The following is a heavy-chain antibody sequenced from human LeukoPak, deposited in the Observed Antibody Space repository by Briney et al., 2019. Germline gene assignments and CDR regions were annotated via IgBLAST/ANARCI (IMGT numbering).Heavy chain of an antibody. Sequence: ASVKVSCKTSGYTFTGYYMHWVRQAPGQGLEWMGWINPNSGGTNYAQKFQGRVTMTEDTSTDTAYMELSSLRSEDTAVYYCATLGSGWYSYYFDYWGQGTLVTVSS. D-gene: IGHD6-19*01. V-gene: IGHV1-2*02. CDR2: INPNSGGT. J-gene: IGHJ4*02. CDR1: GYTFTGYY. CDR3: ATLGSGWYSYYFDY.